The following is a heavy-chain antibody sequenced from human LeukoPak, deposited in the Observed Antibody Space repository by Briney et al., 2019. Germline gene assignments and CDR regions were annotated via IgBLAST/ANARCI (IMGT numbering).Heavy chain of an antibody. D-gene: IGHD1-26*01. J-gene: IGHJ4*02. CDR3: AKDIMGSYSVYYDY. Sequence: GGSLRLSCAASGFTFDDYAMHWVRQAPGKGLEWVSGISWNSGSIGYADSVKGRFTISRDNAKNSLYLQMNSLRAEDTALYYCAKDIMGSYSVYYDYWGQGTLVTVSS. CDR1: GFTFDDYA. CDR2: ISWNSGSI. V-gene: IGHV3-9*01.